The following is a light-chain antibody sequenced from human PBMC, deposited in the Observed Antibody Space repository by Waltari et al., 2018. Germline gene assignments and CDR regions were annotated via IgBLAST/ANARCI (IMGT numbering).Light chain of an antibody. CDR1: QRISSW. V-gene: IGKV1-5*03. CDR2: KAS. J-gene: IGKJ2*01. CDR3: QQYNSYPYT. Sequence: DIQMTQSPSTLSASVGDRVTITCRASQRISSWLAWYQQKPGKAPKVMIYKASSLESWVPSRFSGSGSGTEFTLTISSLQPDDFATYYCQQYNSYPYTFGQGTKLEIK.